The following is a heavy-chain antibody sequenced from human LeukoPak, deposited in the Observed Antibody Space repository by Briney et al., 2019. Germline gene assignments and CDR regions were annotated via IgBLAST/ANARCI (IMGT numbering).Heavy chain of an antibody. CDR1: GGSFSDYY. J-gene: IGHJ3*01. CDR2: INHSGGT. CDR3: ARELRDHRGGFDV. V-gene: IGHV4-34*01. Sequence: SETLSLTCDVYGGSFSDYYWSWIRQPPGKGLEWIGEINHSGGTNYNPSLESWVTISVDTSKDQFSLKLSSVTAADTAVYYCARELRDHRGGFDVWGQGTMVTVSS. D-gene: IGHD1-1*01.